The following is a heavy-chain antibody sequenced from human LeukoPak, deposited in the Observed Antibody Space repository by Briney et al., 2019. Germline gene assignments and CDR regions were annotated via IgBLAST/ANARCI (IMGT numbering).Heavy chain of an antibody. D-gene: IGHD1-26*01. CDR3: TRESGAFSPFGF. J-gene: IGHJ4*02. CDR1: GSSISRYY. Sequence: SETLSLTCTVSGSSISRYYWTWLRQPPGKGLEWIGYIFHSGSTNYSPSLKSRVTISLDTSKNQLSLELTSVTAADTAIYYCTRESGAFSPFGFWGQGTLVTVSS. V-gene: IGHV4-59*12. CDR2: IFHSGST.